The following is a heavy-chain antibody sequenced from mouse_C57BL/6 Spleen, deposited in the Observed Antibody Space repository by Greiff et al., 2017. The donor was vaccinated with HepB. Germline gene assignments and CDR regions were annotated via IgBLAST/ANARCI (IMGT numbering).Heavy chain of an antibody. CDR2: IYPGNSDT. V-gene: IGHV1-5*01. D-gene: IGHD1-1*01. Sequence: EVQLQQSGTVLARPGASVKMSCKTSGYTFTSYWMHWVKQRPGQGLEWIGAIYPGNSDTSYNQKFKGKAKLTAVTSASTAYMELSSLTNEDSAVYYCTRPPYYYGSPVQSYFDYWGQGTTLTVSS. CDR1: GYTFTSYW. J-gene: IGHJ2*01. CDR3: TRPPYYYGSPVQSYFDY.